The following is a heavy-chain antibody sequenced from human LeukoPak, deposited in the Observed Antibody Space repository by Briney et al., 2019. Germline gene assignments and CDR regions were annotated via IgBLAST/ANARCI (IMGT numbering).Heavy chain of an antibody. D-gene: IGHD5-18*01. CDR3: ARWNLVDTAIGGALDY. CDR2: ISGGGGST. Sequence: GGSLRLSCAASGFTFSSYVMNWVRQAPGKGLEWVSAISGGGGSTYYADSVKGRFTFSRDNSKNTLYLQMNSLRAEDTAVYYCARWNLVDTAIGGALDYWGQGTLVTVSS. CDR1: GFTFSSYV. V-gene: IGHV3-23*01. J-gene: IGHJ4*02.